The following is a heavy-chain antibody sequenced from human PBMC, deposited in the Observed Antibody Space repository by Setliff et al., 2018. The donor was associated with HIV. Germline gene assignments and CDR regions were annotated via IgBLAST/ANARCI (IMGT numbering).Heavy chain of an antibody. V-gene: IGHV3-23*01. D-gene: IGHD1-26*01. CDR1: GFTFSNYA. CDR2: ILSTGERT. J-gene: IGHJ4*02. CDR3: ARDQLRVPERWDFDF. Sequence: GGSLRLSCAASGFTFSNYAMSWVRQAPGEGLEWVSAILSTGERTFYADSVKGRFTISRDNSKNTVRNVMYLHIKSLRVEDTALYYCARDQLRVPERWDFDFWGQGTLVTVSS.